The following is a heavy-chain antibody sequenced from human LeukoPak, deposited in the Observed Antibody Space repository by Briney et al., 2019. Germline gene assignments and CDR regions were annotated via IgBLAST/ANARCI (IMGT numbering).Heavy chain of an antibody. Sequence: GRSLRLSCAASGFTFSSYGIYWVRQAPGKGLEWVAVVSFDGRNQFYADSVKGRFTVSRDNSKNTLYLEMNSPRGEDTAVYYCARGRGSNAFDLWGQGTMATVSS. CDR3: ARGRGSNAFDL. V-gene: IGHV3-30*05. J-gene: IGHJ3*01. D-gene: IGHD2-2*01. CDR1: GFTFSSYG. CDR2: VSFDGRNQ.